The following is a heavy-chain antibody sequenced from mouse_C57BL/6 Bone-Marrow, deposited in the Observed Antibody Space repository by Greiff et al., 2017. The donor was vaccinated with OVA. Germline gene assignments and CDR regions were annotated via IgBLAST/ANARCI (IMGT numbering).Heavy chain of an antibody. J-gene: IGHJ4*01. CDR1: GYTFTDYE. D-gene: IGHD4-1*01. Sequence: VQLQQSGAELVRPGASVTLSCKASGYTFTDYEMHWVKQTPVHGLEWIGAIDPETGGTAYNQKFKGKAILTADKSSSTAYMELRSLTSEDSAVYYCTSLTGSGAMDYWGQGTSVTVSS. CDR3: TSLTGSGAMDY. CDR2: IDPETGGT. V-gene: IGHV1-15*01.